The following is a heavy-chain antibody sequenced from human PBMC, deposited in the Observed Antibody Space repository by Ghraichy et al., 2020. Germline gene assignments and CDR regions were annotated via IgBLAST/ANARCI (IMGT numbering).Heavy chain of an antibody. CDR2: MNPNSGNT. Sequence: ASVKVSCKASGYTFTSYDINWVRQATGQGLEWMGWMNPNSGNTGYAQKFQGRVTITRNTSISTAYMELSSLRSEDTAVYYCAGWRFWSGYAGYYYYYMDVWGKGTTVTVSS. V-gene: IGHV1-8*03. J-gene: IGHJ6*03. CDR1: GYTFTSYD. D-gene: IGHD3-3*01. CDR3: AGWRFWSGYAGYYYYYMDV.